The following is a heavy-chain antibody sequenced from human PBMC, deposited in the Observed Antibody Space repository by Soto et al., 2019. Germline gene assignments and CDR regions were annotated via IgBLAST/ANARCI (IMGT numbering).Heavy chain of an antibody. CDR3: AHSWFGEPFDY. J-gene: IGHJ4*02. CDR2: IYWDDDK. D-gene: IGHD3-10*01. V-gene: IGHV2-5*02. Sequence: QLTLKESGPTLVKPTQTLTMICTFSGFSLSTSGVGVGWIRQPPGKALEWLALIYWDDDKRYSPSLKSSLTITKDTPKNQVVLTMTNMDPVDTATYYCAHSWFGEPFDYWGQGTLVTVSS. CDR1: GFSLSTSGVG.